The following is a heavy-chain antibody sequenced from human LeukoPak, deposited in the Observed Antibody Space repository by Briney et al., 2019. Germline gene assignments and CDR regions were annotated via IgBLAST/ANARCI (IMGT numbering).Heavy chain of an antibody. CDR3: ARGRSSMVRGYYYYYMDV. J-gene: IGHJ6*03. V-gene: IGHV4-59*12. CDR2: IYYSGST. Sequence: SETLSLTCTVSGGSISSYYWSWIRQPPGKGLEWIGYIYYSGSTNYNPSLKSRVTISVDTSKNQFSLKLSSVTTADTAVYYCARGRSSMVRGYYYYYMDVWGKGTTVTISS. D-gene: IGHD3-10*01. CDR1: GGSISSYY.